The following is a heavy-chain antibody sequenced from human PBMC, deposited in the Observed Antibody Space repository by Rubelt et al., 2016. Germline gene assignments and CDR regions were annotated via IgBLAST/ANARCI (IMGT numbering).Heavy chain of an antibody. J-gene: IGHJ4*02. D-gene: IGHD4-17*01. V-gene: IGHV1-3*01. Sequence: QVQLVQSGAEVKKPGASVKVSCKASGYTFTNYGMHWVRQAPGQRPEWTGWIDAGNGDTKYSQKLKDRVSITRDASANTAYMELSSLRSEDTAVYYCARANHGDYEDYWGQGTLVTVSS. CDR2: IDAGNGDT. CDR1: GYTFTNYG. CDR3: ARANHGDYEDY.